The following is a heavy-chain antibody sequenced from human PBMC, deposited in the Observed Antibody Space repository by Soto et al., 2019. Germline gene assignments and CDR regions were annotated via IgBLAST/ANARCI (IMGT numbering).Heavy chain of an antibody. J-gene: IGHJ4*02. V-gene: IGHV3-30-3*01. CDR2: ISYDGSNK. Sequence: QVQLVESGGGVVQPGRSLRLSCAASGFTFSSYAMHWVRQAPGKGLEWVAVISYDGSNKYYADSVKGRFTISRDNSKNTLYLQMNSLRAEDTAVYYCASNNRGYGKFDYWGQGTLVTVSS. CDR3: ASNNRGYGKFDY. CDR1: GFTFSSYA. D-gene: IGHD5-18*01.